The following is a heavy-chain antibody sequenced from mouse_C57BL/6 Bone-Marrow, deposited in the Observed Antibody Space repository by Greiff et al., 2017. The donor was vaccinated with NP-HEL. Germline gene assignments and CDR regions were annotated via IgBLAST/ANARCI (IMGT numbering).Heavy chain of an antibody. D-gene: IGHD2-1*01. V-gene: IGHV1-54*01. CDR3: ARRGGNFYWYFDV. J-gene: IGHJ1*03. CDR1: GYAFTNYL. Sequence: QVQLQQSGAELVRPGTSVKVSCKASGYAFTNYLIEWVKQRPGQGLEWIGVINPGSGGTNYNEKFKGKATLTADKSSSTAYMQLSSLTSEDSAVYFCARRGGNFYWYFDVWGTGTTVTVSS. CDR2: INPGSGGT.